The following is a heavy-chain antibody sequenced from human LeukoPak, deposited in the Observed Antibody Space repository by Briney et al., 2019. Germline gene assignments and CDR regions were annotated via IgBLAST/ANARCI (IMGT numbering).Heavy chain of an antibody. Sequence: GESLKISCKGSGYSFTSYWIGWVRQMPVKGLEWMGIIYPGDSDTRYSPSFQGQVTISSDKSISTAYLQWSSLKASDTAMYYCARLYLESGLLRAAAFDIWGQGTMVTVSS. CDR1: GYSFTSYW. J-gene: IGHJ3*02. CDR3: ARLYLESGLLRAAAFDI. CDR2: IYPGDSDT. D-gene: IGHD3-3*01. V-gene: IGHV5-51*01.